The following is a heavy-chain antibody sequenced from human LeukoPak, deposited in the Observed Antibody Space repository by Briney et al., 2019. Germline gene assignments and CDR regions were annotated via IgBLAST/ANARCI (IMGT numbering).Heavy chain of an antibody. Sequence: SETLSLTCTVSGGSISSYYWRWIRQPPGKGLEWIGYIYYSGSTNYNPSLKSRVTISVDTSKNQFSLKLSSVTAADTAVYYCARDRVGAPDYWGQGTLVTVSS. V-gene: IGHV4-59*01. CDR1: GGSISSYY. D-gene: IGHD1-26*01. CDR2: IYYSGST. CDR3: ARDRVGAPDY. J-gene: IGHJ4*02.